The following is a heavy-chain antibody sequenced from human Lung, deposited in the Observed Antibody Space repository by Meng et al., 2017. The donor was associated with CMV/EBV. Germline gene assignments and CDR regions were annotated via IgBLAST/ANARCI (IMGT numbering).Heavy chain of an antibody. J-gene: IGHJ6*01. D-gene: IGHD4-17*01. CDR3: ARGNYGDYHYYGMDV. CDR2: IIPIFGTA. V-gene: IGHV1-69*05. Sequence: SVXVSXXASGGTFSSYAISWVRQAPGQGLEWMGGIIPIFGTANYAQKFQGRVTITTDESTSTAYMELSSLRSEDTAVYYCARGNYGDYHYYGMDVWGQGNXV. CDR1: GGTFSSYA.